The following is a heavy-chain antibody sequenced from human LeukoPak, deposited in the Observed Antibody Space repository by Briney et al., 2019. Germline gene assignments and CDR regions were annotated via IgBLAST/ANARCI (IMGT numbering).Heavy chain of an antibody. J-gene: IGHJ3*02. D-gene: IGHD5-18*01. CDR3: AGAPIYSYGLPYAFDI. CDR2: ISGSGGST. CDR1: GFTFSSYA. Sequence: GGSLRLSCAASGFTFSSYAMSWVRQAPGKGLEWVSAISGSGGSTYYADSVKGRFTISRDNSKNTLYLQMNSLRAEDTAVYYCAGAPIYSYGLPYAFDIWGQGTMVTVSS. V-gene: IGHV3-23*01.